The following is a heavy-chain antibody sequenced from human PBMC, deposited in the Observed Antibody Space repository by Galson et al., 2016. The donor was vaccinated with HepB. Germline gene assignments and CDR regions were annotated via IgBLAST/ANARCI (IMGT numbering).Heavy chain of an antibody. V-gene: IGHV3-53*01. CDR1: GFTVSSNY. Sequence: SLRLSCAASGFTVSSNYMSWVRQAPGKGLEWVSVIYGGGSTYYADSVKGRFTISRDNPKNTLYLQMNSLRAEDTAVYYCARQQKNSDCSSNICYYYYIDVWGKGTTVTVSS. CDR2: IYGGGST. J-gene: IGHJ6*03. CDR3: ARQQKNSDCSSNICYYYYIDV. D-gene: IGHD2-2*01.